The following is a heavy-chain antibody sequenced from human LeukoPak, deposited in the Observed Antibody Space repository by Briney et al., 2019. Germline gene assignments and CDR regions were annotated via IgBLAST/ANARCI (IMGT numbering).Heavy chain of an antibody. CDR3: AKEGDGYLDY. D-gene: IGHD5-24*01. Sequence: GGSLRLSCAASGFTFSSYGMHWVRQAPGKGLEWVAVISYDGSNKYYADSVKGRFTISRDNSKNTLYLQMNSLRAEDTAVYYCAKEGDGYLDYWGQGTLVTVSS. V-gene: IGHV3-30*18. CDR2: ISYDGSNK. CDR1: GFTFSSYG. J-gene: IGHJ4*02.